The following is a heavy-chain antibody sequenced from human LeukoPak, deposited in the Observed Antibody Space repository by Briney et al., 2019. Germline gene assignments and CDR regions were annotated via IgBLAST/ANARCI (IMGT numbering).Heavy chain of an antibody. V-gene: IGHV4-34*01. CDR1: GGSFSGYY. CDR3: ARGTVTTPDYFDY. CDR2: INHSGST. D-gene: IGHD4-17*01. Sequence: SETLSLTCAVYGGSFSGYYWSWIRQPPGKGLEWIGEINHSGSTNYNPSLKSRVTISVDTAKNQFSLKLISVTAADTAVYYCARGTVTTPDYFDYWGQGTLVTVSS. J-gene: IGHJ4*02.